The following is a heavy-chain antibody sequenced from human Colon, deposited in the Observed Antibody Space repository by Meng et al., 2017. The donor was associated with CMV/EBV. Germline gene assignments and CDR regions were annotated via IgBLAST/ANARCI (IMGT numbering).Heavy chain of an antibody. CDR1: GFSVSNNY. J-gene: IGHJ5*02. Sequence: GESLKISCAASGFSVSNNYMTWIRQAPGKGLEYVSMFYSTGSYSESVKGRFTIARDNSKNSVYLHMKSLRPEDTGIYYCARGRWLDPWGQGTLVTVSS. CDR2: FYSTGS. CDR3: ARGRWLDP. V-gene: IGHV3-53*05.